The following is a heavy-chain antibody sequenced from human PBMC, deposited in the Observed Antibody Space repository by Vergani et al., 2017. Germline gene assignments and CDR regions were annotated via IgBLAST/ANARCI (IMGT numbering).Heavy chain of an antibody. J-gene: IGHJ3*02. CDR1: GFTFSNAW. CDR2: IKSKTDGGTT. V-gene: IGHV3-15*01. CDR3: TRHATQQWLVVMDAFDI. Sequence: EVQLVESGGGLVKPGGSLRLSCAASGFTFSNAWMSWVRQAPGKGLEWVGRIKSKTDGGTTDYAAPVKGRFTISRDDSKNTLYLQMNSLKTEDTAVYYCTRHATQQWLVVMDAFDIWGQGTMVTVSS. D-gene: IGHD6-19*01.